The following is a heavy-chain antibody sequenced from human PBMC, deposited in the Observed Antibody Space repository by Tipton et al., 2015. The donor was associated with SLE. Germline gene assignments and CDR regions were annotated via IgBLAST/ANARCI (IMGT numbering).Heavy chain of an antibody. CDR3: AKAGLGRYCTGGVCFTYYFDY. CDR1: GFTFSSYW. Sequence: SLRLSCAASGFTFSSYWMSWVRQAPGKGLEWVANIKQDGSEKYYVDSVKGRFTISRDNAKNSLYLQMNSLRAEDTAVYYCAKAGLGRYCTGGVCFTYYFDYWGQGTLVTVSS. CDR2: IKQDGSEK. D-gene: IGHD2-8*02. J-gene: IGHJ4*02. V-gene: IGHV3-7*03.